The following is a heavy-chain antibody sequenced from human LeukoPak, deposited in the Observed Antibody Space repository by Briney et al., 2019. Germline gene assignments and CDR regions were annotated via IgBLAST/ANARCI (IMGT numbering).Heavy chain of an antibody. CDR2: MKHDGSEI. CDR1: GFTFSSYW. CDR3: ARDGGTNGFTWCDD. Sequence: GGSLRLSCSASGFTFSSYWMSWVRQVPGKGLEWVATMKHDGSEIYYVVSVKGRFTISRDNAKTSLYLQMKSLRAEDPDLYYCARDGGTNGFTWCDDWGQGTQVTVSS. J-gene: IGHJ4*02. D-gene: IGHD1-1*01. V-gene: IGHV3-7*01.